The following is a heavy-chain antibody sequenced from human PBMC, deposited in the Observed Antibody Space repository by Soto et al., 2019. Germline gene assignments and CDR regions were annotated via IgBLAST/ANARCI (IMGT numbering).Heavy chain of an antibody. CDR3: AREGCSSTSGYDSYYFDY. CDR1: GYTFTSYA. J-gene: IGHJ4*02. CDR2: INAGNGNT. D-gene: IGHD2-2*01. V-gene: IGHV1-3*01. Sequence: QVQLVQSGAEVKKPGASVKVSCKASGYTFTSYAMHWVRQAPGQRLEWMGWINAGNGNTKYSQKFQGRVTITRDTSASTDYMELSSLRSEDTAVYYCAREGCSSTSGYDSYYFDYWGQGTLVTVSS.